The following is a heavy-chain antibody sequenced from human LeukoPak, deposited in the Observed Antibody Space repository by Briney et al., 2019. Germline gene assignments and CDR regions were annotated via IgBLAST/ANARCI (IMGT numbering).Heavy chain of an antibody. CDR1: GGSISSSSYY. CDR3: ARHITGYSSSWSTPPRWFDP. CDR2: IYYSGST. Sequence: SETLSLTCTVSGGSISSSSYYWGWIRQPPGKGLEWVGSIYYSGSTYYNPSLKSRVTISVDTSKNQFSLKLSSVTAADTAVYCCARHITGYSSSWSTPPRWFDPWGQGTLVTVSS. V-gene: IGHV4-39*01. D-gene: IGHD6-13*01. J-gene: IGHJ5*02.